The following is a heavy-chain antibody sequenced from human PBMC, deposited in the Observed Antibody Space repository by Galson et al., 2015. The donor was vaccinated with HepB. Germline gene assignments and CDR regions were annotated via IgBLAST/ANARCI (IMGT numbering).Heavy chain of an antibody. CDR2: IYPGDSEI. Sequence: QSGAEVKRPGESLKISCQASGYSFTNYWIGWVRQTPGYGLECMGIIYPGDSEIRYNPSFQGQVTMSVDKSISTAYLQWGSLKATDSAMYYCARLGHELYLYYGMDVWGQGTTVTVSS. CDR3: ARLGHELYLYYGMDV. CDR1: GYSFTNYW. J-gene: IGHJ6*02. D-gene: IGHD1-7*01. V-gene: IGHV5-51*01.